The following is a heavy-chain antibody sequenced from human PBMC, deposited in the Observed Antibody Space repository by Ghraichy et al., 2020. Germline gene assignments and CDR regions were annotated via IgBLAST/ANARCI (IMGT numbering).Heavy chain of an antibody. V-gene: IGHV4-34*01. Sequence: SQTLSLTCAVYGGSFSGYYWSWIRQPPGKGLEWIGEINHSGSTNYNPSLKSRVTISVDTSKNQFSLKLSSVTAADTAVYYCARSWGIQLWLRNWFDPWGQGTLVTVSS. CDR1: GGSFSGYY. CDR3: ARSWGIQLWLRNWFDP. J-gene: IGHJ5*02. CDR2: INHSGST. D-gene: IGHD5-18*01.